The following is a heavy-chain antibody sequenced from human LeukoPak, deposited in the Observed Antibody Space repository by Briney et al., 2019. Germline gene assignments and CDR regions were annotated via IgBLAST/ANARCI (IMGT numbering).Heavy chain of an antibody. Sequence: ASVKVSCKASGYTCSSYDINWVRQATGQGLEWMGWMNPNSGNTGYAQKFQGRLNMARNTSISTAYMELSSLRSEDTAVYYCARRVGSGWPVQHWGQGTLVTVSS. V-gene: IGHV1-8*01. CDR2: MNPNSGNT. CDR1: GYTCSSYD. CDR3: ARRVGSGWPVQH. J-gene: IGHJ1*01. D-gene: IGHD6-19*01.